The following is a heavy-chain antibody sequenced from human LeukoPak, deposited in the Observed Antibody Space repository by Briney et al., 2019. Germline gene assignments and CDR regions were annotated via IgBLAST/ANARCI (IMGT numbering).Heavy chain of an antibody. J-gene: IGHJ6*03. CDR1: GFTFGSYA. Sequence: GSLRLSCAASGFTFGSYAMSWVRQAPGQGLEWVSAISGSGGSTYYADSVKGRFTISRDNSKNTLYLQMNSLRAEDTAVYYCAKGLDYYYYMDVWGKGTTVTVSS. D-gene: IGHD1-1*01. CDR3: AKGLDYYYYMDV. V-gene: IGHV3-23*01. CDR2: ISGSGGST.